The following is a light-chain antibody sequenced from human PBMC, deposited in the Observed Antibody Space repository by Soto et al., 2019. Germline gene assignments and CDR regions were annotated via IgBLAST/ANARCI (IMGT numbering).Light chain of an antibody. CDR3: QQFESLPPT. J-gene: IGKJ3*01. CDR2: DAS. CDR1: EDIGNY. Sequence: DIQMTQSPSSLSASVGDRVTITCHSGEDIGNYLNWFQQKPGKAPTLLIYDASNLETGVPSRFSRGGSGTDVTFTISSLQPEDIATYYCQQFESLPPTFGPGTRVDI. V-gene: IGKV1-33*01.